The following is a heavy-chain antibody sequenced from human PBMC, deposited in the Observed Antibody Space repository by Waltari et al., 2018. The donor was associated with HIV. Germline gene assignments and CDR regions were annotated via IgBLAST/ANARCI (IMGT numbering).Heavy chain of an antibody. Sequence: QVRLEQWGAGLVKPSETLSLNCAVYGASFSGYYWSWIRQAPGRGLEWIAEINHSGRTKYNPSLKDRIRLSVDTSKKQFSLKVRSVTAADTAVYYCARGSAPGLAVCDEDGDFFYYGLDVWGQGTTVTVSS. CDR2: INHSGRT. CDR1: GASFSGYY. V-gene: IGHV4-34*01. CDR3: ARGSAPGLAVCDEDGDFFYYGLDV. J-gene: IGHJ6*01. D-gene: IGHD6-19*01.